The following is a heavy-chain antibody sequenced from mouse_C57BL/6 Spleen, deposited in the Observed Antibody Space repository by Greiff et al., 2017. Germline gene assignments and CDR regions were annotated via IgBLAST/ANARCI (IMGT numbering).Heavy chain of an antibody. D-gene: IGHD1-1*01. J-gene: IGHJ4*01. CDR1: GYTFTNYW. CDR2: IDPSDSYT. Sequence: QVQLQQPGAELVKPGASVKLSCKASGYTFTNYWMQWVKQRPGQGLEWIGGIDPSDSYTNYNQKFKGKATLTADTSSSTAYMQLSSLTSEDSAVYYCAGTRGSTYAMDYWGQGTSVTVSS. CDR3: AGTRGSTYAMDY. V-gene: IGHV1-50*01.